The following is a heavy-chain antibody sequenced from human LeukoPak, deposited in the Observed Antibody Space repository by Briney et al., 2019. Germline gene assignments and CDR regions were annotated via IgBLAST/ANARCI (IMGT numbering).Heavy chain of an antibody. CDR1: GGTSSSYA. V-gene: IGHV1-69*05. D-gene: IGHD1-1*01. CDR3: AREYRATTGTTRWFDP. J-gene: IGHJ5*02. CDR2: IIPIFGTA. Sequence: GASVKVSCKASGGTSSSYAISWVRQAPGQGLEWMGGIIPIFGTANYAQKFQGRVTITTDESTSTAYMELSSLRSEDTAVYYCAREYRATTGTTRWFDPWGQGTLVTVSS.